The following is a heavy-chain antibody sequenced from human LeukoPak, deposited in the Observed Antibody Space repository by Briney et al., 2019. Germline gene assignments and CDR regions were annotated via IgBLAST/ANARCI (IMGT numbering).Heavy chain of an antibody. CDR3: ASSSSRRPGFDP. Sequence: PGGSLRLSCAASGFTFSSYSMNWVRQAPGKGLEWVSSISSSSSYIYYADSVKGRFTISRDNAKNSLYLQMNSLRAEDTAVYYCASSSSRRPGFDPWGQGTLVTVSS. CDR2: ISSSSSYI. V-gene: IGHV3-21*01. CDR1: GFTFSSYS. D-gene: IGHD6-6*01. J-gene: IGHJ5*02.